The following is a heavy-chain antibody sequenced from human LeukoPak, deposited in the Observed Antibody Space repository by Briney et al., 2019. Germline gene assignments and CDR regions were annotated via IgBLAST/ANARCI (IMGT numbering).Heavy chain of an antibody. J-gene: IGHJ3*02. CDR1: GGSISSSSYY. Sequence: PSETLSLTCTVSGGSISSSSYYWGWIRQPPGTGMEWIGSISYSGSTYYHPSLKSRLTISVDTSKNQFSLKLRSVTAADTAVYYCARHGSKGLDVFDIWGQGTMVTVS. CDR2: ISYSGST. CDR3: ARHGSKGLDVFDI. V-gene: IGHV4-39*01.